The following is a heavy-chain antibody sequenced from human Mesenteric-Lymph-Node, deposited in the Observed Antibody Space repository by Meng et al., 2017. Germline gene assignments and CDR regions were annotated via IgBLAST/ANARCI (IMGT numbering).Heavy chain of an antibody. CDR2: ISAYNGNT. J-gene: IGHJ4*02. Sequence: ASVKVSCKASGGTFSTYAITWVRQAPGQGLEWMGWISAYNGNTNYAQKLQGRVTMTTDTSTSTAYMELRSLRSDDTAVYYCATQQLVRRPFDYWGQGTLVTVSS. V-gene: IGHV1-18*01. CDR3: ATQQLVRRPFDY. D-gene: IGHD6-13*01. CDR1: GGTFSTYA.